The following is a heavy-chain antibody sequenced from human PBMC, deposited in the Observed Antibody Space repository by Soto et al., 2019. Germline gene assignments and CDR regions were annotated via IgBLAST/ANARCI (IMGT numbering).Heavy chain of an antibody. CDR1: GFSFSTYS. CDR2: LSNSGGDR. V-gene: IGHV3-23*01. D-gene: IGHD3-9*01. Sequence: LXLSCAASGFSFSTYSMGWVRQAPGKGLECVSVLSNSGGDRYYADSVKGRFTISRDNSENTMYLEMNSVGAGDAAVYYCAKHRGPKLPFFDWIGVGVFDVWGQGTVVTVSS. J-gene: IGHJ3*01. CDR3: AKHRGPKLPFFDWIGVGVFDV.